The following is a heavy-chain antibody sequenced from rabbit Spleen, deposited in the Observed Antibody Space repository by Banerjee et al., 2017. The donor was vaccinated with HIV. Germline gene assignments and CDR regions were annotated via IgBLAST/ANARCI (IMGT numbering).Heavy chain of an antibody. D-gene: IGHD8-1*01. CDR3: ARASNGDSDYMTFNL. CDR1: GFDFSVYG. J-gene: IGHJ4*01. Sequence: QEQLVESGGGLVQPGGSLKLPCKASGFDFSVYGVSWVRQAPGKGLEWIGYIDPLFGSTIYASWVNGRFTASKTSSTTVTLQMTSLTAADTATYFCARASNGDSDYMTFNLWGPGTLVAV. CDR2: IDPLFGST. V-gene: IGHV1S39*01.